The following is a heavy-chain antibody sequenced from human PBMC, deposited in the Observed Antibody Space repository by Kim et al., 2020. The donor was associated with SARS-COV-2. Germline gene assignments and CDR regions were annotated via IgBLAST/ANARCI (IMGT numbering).Heavy chain of an antibody. D-gene: IGHD3-10*01. CDR1: GYSFTSYG. CDR3: ARGTMDAADWCDP. J-gene: IGHJ5*02. V-gene: IGHV1-18*01. Sequence: ASVKVSCKASGYSFTSYGITWVRQAPGQGLEWMGWISAHNGNTNFAQKLQGRVTMTTDTSTSTVYMELRSLRSDDTAVYYCARGTMDAADWCDPWGQGTPVTVSS. CDR2: ISAHNGNT.